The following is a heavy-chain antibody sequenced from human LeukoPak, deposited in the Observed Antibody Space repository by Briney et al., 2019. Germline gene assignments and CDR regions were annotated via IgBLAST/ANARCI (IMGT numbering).Heavy chain of an antibody. D-gene: IGHD2-2*01. CDR2: ISAYNGNT. V-gene: IGHV1-18*01. CDR1: GYTFTSYG. Sequence: GASVKVSCKASGYTFTSYGISWVRQAPGQGLEWMGWISAYNGNTNYAQKLQGRVTMTTDTSTSTAYMELRSLRSDDTAVYYCAREGDRRYCSSTRYLYNWFDPWGQGTLVTVSS. J-gene: IGHJ5*02. CDR3: AREGDRRYCSSTRYLYNWFDP.